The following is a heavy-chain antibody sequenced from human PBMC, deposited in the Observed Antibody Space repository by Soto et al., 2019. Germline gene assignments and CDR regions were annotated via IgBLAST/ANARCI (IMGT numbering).Heavy chain of an antibody. Sequence: GGSLRLSCEASGFTFNDYSMDWVRQAPEKGLEWVSSISSSGTYIYYADSVKGRFAISRDNANNVMYLQMDTLRAEDTAVYYCVRAGHVFDVHYYGMDLWGQGTTVTV. CDR1: GFTFNDYS. V-gene: IGHV3-21*01. CDR3: VRAGHVFDVHYYGMDL. CDR2: ISSSGTYI. J-gene: IGHJ6*02. D-gene: IGHD3-10*01.